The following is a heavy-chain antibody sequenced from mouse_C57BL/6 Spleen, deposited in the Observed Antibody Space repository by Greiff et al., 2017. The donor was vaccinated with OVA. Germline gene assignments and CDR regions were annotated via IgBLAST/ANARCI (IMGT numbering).Heavy chain of an antibody. CDR2: INPSNGGT. J-gene: IGHJ2*01. Sequence: VQLQQSGPELVKPGASVKMSCKASGYTFTDYNMHWVKQSHGKSLEWIGYINPSNGGTSYNQKFKGKATLTVNKSSSTAYMELSSLTSEDSAVSYCSRIGYYYGSSYCFDYWGQGTTLTVSS. V-gene: IGHV1-22*01. D-gene: IGHD1-1*01. CDR3: SRIGYYYGSSYCFDY. CDR1: GYTFTDYN.